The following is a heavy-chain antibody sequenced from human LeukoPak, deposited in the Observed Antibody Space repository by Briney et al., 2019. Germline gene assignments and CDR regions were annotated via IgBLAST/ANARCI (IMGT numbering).Heavy chain of an antibody. CDR2: ISSSSSTI. D-gene: IGHD4-17*01. CDR1: GFTFSSYS. J-gene: IGHJ4*02. CDR3: ARDDYGDYVGLLIDY. Sequence: GGSLRLSCAAPGFTFSSYSMNWVRQAPGKGLEWVSYISSSSSTIYYADSVKGRFTISRDNAKNSLYLQMNSLRDEDTAVYYCARDDYGDYVGLLIDYWGQGTLVTVSS. V-gene: IGHV3-48*02.